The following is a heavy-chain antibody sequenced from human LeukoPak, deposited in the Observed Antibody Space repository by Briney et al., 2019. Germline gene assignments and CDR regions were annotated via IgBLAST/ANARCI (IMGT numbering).Heavy chain of an antibody. D-gene: IGHD6-6*01. CDR2: ISGSGGST. V-gene: IGHV3-23*01. CDR1: GFTFSSYA. Sequence: GGSLRLSCAASGFTFSSYAMSWVRQALEKGLEWVSAISGSGGSTYYADSVKGRFTISRDNSKNTLYLQMNSLRAEDTAVYYCAKDLDIAARLWFDYWGQGTLVTVSS. J-gene: IGHJ4*02. CDR3: AKDLDIAARLWFDY.